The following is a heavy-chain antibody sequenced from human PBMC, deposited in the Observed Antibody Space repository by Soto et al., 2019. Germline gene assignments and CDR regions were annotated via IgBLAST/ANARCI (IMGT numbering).Heavy chain of an antibody. V-gene: IGHV3-23*01. CDR3: VKGGWLDF. Sequence: EVQLLESGGGLVQPGGSLRLSCAASGFPFSTFEMTWVRQTPERGLEWVSFINGDSSRTYYADAVKGRFTGSRDNSQHTWFLQMNSLGVEDAAGLACVKGGWLDFWGRGTPVIVSS. J-gene: IGHJ5*01. CDR1: GFPFSTFE. D-gene: IGHD3-16*01. CDR2: INGDSSRT.